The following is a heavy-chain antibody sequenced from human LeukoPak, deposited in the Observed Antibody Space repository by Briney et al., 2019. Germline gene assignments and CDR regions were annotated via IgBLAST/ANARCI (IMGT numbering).Heavy chain of an antibody. J-gene: IGHJ4*02. CDR2: INPSGGST. CDR1: GYIFTSYY. D-gene: IGHD2/OR15-2a*01. V-gene: IGHV1-46*01. Sequence: ASVKVSCKASGYIFTSYYMHWVRQAPGQGLEWMGIINPSGGSTSYTQKFQGRVTMTRDTSTTTVYMELSSLRSQDTAVYYCARHKEVGDYYYFDYWGQGTLVTVSP. CDR3: ARHKEVGDYYYFDY.